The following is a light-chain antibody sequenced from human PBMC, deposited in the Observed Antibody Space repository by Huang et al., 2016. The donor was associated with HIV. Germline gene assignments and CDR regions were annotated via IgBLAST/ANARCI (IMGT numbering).Light chain of an antibody. CDR2: GAS. V-gene: IGKV3-15*01. J-gene: IGKJ2*01. CDR3: QQYNNWPPNT. Sequence: MTQSPATLSVSPGEGATLSCRASQSVSTNLAWYQHKPGQAPRLLIHGASTRATGVPARFSGSGYGTEFTLSISTLQSEDFAVYYCQQYNNWPPNTFGQGTKLEI. CDR1: QSVSTN.